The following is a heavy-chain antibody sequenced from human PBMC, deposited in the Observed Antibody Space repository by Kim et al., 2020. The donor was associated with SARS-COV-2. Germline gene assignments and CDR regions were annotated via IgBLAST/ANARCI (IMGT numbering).Heavy chain of an antibody. CDR3: ARLMVPKDGMDV. J-gene: IGHJ6*02. Sequence: SVKVSCKASGGTFSSYAISWVRQAPGQGLEWMGGIIPIFGTANYAQKFQGRVTITADESTSTAYMELSSLRSEDTAVYYCARLMVPKDGMDVWGQGTTVTVSS. V-gene: IGHV1-69*13. CDR2: IIPIFGTA. CDR1: GGTFSSYA. D-gene: IGHD2-8*01.